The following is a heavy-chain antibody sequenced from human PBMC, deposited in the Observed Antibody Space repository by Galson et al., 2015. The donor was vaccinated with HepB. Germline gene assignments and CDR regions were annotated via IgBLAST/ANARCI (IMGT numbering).Heavy chain of an antibody. CDR3: AKDPYSNYFNCFDP. J-gene: IGHJ5*02. Sequence: SLRLSCAASGFTFINHAMSWVRQAPGKGLEWVSGTSGKGDATYYADAVQGRFTISRDNSKNTLSLQMNSLRADDTAVYYCAKDPYSNYFNCFDPWGQGTLVTVSS. V-gene: IGHV3-23*01. CDR1: GFTFINHA. CDR2: TSGKGDAT. D-gene: IGHD4-11*01.